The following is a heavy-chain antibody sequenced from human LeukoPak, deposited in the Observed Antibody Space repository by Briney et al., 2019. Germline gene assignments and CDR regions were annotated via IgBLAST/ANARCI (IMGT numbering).Heavy chain of an antibody. V-gene: IGHV1-2*02. CDR2: INSNSGDT. CDR1: GYTFTRYY. J-gene: IGHJ4*02. D-gene: IGHD4-23*01. Sequence: ASVKVSCKASGYTFTRYYMHWVRQAPGQGLEGMGWINSNSGDTYYAQKFQGRVTMTRDTSINTAYMELSSLRSDDTAMYYCARTSSTTVVTSHWGQGTLVTVSS. CDR3: ARTSSTTVVTSH.